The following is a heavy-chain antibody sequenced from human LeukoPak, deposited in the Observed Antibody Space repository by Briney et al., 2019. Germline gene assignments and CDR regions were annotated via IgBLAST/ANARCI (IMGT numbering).Heavy chain of an antibody. J-gene: IGHJ6*02. Sequence: PGGSLRLSCAASGFTFSNYAMSWARQAPGKGLEWVSTISDNGRSTHYADSVKGRFTISRDNSKNTLDLQMNSLKAEDTAIYYCAKDVRPGGGGMDVWGQGTTVTVSS. V-gene: IGHV3-23*01. D-gene: IGHD3-10*02. CDR3: AKDVRPGGGGMDV. CDR2: ISDNGRST. CDR1: GFTFSNYA.